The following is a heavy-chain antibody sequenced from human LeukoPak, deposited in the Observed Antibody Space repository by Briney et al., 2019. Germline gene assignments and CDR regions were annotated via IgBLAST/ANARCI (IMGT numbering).Heavy chain of an antibody. CDR1: GGSFSGYY. Sequence: SETLSLTCAVYGGSFSGYYWSWIRQPPGKGLEWIGEINHSGSTNYNPSLKSRVTISVDTSKNQFSLKLSSVTAADTAVYYCARVGAYYDFWSGYTGYYMDVWGKGTTVTVSS. CDR2: INHSGST. CDR3: ARVGAYYDFWSGYTGYYMDV. V-gene: IGHV4-34*01. J-gene: IGHJ6*03. D-gene: IGHD3-3*01.